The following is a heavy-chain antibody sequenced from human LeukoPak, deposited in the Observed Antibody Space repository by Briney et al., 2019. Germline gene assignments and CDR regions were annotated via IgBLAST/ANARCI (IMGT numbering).Heavy chain of an antibody. V-gene: IGHV4-59*01. J-gene: IGHJ5*02. D-gene: IGHD6-13*01. CDR1: GGSISGYY. CDR2: IYYGGST. CDR3: ARGCSAGTPHNWFDP. Sequence: SETLSLTCTVSGGSISGYYWSWIRQPPGKGLEWIGYIYYGGSTNYNPSLKSRVTISVDTSKNQFPLKLSSVTAADTAVYYCARGCSAGTPHNWFDPWGQGTLVTVSS.